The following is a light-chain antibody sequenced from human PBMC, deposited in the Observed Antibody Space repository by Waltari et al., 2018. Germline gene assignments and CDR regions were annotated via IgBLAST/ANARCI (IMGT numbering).Light chain of an antibody. CDR3: SSYTISSTVV. Sequence: QSALTQPASVSGPPGQSIPISCTGTSSDVGGYNYVPWYQQHPGKAPKLMIYDVSDRPSGVSNRFSGSKSGNTASLTISGLQAEDEADYYCSSYTISSTVVFGGGTKLTVL. V-gene: IGLV2-14*03. J-gene: IGLJ2*01. CDR2: DVS. CDR1: SSDVGGYNY.